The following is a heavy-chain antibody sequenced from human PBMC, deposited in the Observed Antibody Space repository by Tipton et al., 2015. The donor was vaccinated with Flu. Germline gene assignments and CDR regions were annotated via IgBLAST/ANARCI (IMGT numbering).Heavy chain of an antibody. J-gene: IGHJ4*02. CDR1: GFTFSDDY. V-gene: IGHV3-11*01. CDR3: ARAFTVVARAPGY. CDR2: ISSSGSTI. D-gene: IGHD4-23*01. Sequence: GSLRLSCAASGFTFSDDYMSWIRQAPGKGLEWISHISSSGSTINYADSVKGRFTISRDNAKNSLYLQMNSLRPEDTAVYYCARAFTVVARAPGYWGQGTLVTVSS.